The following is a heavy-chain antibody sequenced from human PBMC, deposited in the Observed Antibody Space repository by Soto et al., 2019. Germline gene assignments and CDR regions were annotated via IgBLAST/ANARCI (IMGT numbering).Heavy chain of an antibody. CDR2: IYTSGST. D-gene: IGHD4-17*01. J-gene: IGHJ5*02. CDR1: GGSISRYY. CDR3: ARGHYCDYETKWFDP. V-gene: IGHV4-4*07. Sequence: PSEILSLTCTVSGGSISRYYWSWIRQPAGKGLEWIWRIYTSGSTNYNPSLKSRVTMSVDTSKDQFSLKLSSVTAADTAVYYCARGHYCDYETKWFDPWGQGTLVTVSS.